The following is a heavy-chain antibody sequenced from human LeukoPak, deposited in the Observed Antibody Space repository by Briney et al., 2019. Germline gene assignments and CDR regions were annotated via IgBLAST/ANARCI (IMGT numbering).Heavy chain of an antibody. CDR1: GFTFSSYA. J-gene: IGHJ1*01. CDR2: ITAGGGT. CDR3: AKEGAAAGSGYFQP. D-gene: IGHD6-13*01. Sequence: GGSLRLSCAASGFTFSSYAMSWVRQAPGKGLEWVSAITAGGGTYDADSVKGRFTISRDNSKNTVYLQMNSLRGEDTAIYYCAKEGAAAGSGYFQPWGQGTLVTVSS. V-gene: IGHV3-23*01.